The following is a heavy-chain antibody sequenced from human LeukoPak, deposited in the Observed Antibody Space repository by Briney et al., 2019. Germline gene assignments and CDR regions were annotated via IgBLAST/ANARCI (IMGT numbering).Heavy chain of an antibody. Sequence: GGSLRLSCAASGFTFSSYSMNWVRQAPGKGLEWVSSISSSSSYIYYADSVKGRFTISRDNAKNSLYLQMNSLRAEDTAVYYCARGPVVVTAYDYWGQGTLVTVPS. D-gene: IGHD2-21*02. J-gene: IGHJ4*02. CDR2: ISSSSSYI. V-gene: IGHV3-21*01. CDR3: ARGPVVVTAYDY. CDR1: GFTFSSYS.